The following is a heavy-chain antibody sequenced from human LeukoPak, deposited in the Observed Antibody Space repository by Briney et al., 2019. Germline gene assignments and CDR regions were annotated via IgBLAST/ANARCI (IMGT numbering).Heavy chain of an antibody. Sequence: ASVKVSCKASGYTFTSYYMHWVRQAPGQGLEWMGIINPNSGGTNYAQKFQGRVTMTRDTSISTAYMELSRLRSDDTAVYYCARAGYSSSFHYYYMDVWGKGTTVTVSS. D-gene: IGHD6-6*01. CDR2: INPNSGGT. CDR1: GYTFTSYY. CDR3: ARAGYSSSFHYYYMDV. J-gene: IGHJ6*03. V-gene: IGHV1-2*02.